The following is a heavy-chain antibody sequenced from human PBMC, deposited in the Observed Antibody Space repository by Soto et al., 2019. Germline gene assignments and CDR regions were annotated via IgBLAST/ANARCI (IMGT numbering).Heavy chain of an antibody. J-gene: IGHJ4*02. V-gene: IGHV3-23*01. CDR2: ISGSGVST. D-gene: IGHD2-21*02. CDR3: AKDQYCGGDCYLFDY. Sequence: GSLRLSCAASGFTFSSHAMTWVRRAPGKGLEWVSSISGSGVSTYYADSVKGRFTISRDSSTNTLYLQMNSLRPEDTAVYYCAKDQYCGGDCYLFDYWGQGALVTVSS. CDR1: GFTFSSHA.